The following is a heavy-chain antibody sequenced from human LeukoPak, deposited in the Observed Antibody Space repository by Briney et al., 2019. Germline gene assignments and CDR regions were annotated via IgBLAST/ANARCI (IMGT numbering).Heavy chain of an antibody. CDR3: AKDAEGYFDY. CDR1: GFTFDDYA. J-gene: IGHJ4*03. Sequence: PGRSLRLSCAASGFTFDDYAMHWVRQAPGKGLEWVSGISWNSGSIGYADSVKGRFTISRDNAKNSLYLQMNSLRAEDTALYYCAKDAEGYFDYWGKGTTVTVSS. V-gene: IGHV3-9*01. CDR2: ISWNSGSI.